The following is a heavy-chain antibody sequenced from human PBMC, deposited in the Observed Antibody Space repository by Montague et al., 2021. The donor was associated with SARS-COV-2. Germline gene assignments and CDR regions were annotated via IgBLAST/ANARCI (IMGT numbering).Heavy chain of an antibody. Sequence: SETLSLTCTVSGGSISSYYWSWIRQPPGKGLEWIGYIDYSGSTXXXPSXRSRVTISVDTSKNQFSLKLSSVTAADTAVYYWARGGGGRDGYNPWVQGTLVTVSS. CDR1: GGSISSYY. J-gene: IGHJ5*02. V-gene: IGHV4-59*01. CDR2: IDYSGST. D-gene: IGHD5-24*01. CDR3: ARGGGGRDGYNP.